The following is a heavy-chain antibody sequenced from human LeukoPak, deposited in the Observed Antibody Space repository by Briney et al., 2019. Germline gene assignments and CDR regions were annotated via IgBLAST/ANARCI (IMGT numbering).Heavy chain of an antibody. CDR3: ARDETIPYAFDI. CDR1: GFTFSSYS. CDR2: ISSSSSYI. D-gene: IGHD2-2*02. J-gene: IGHJ3*02. Sequence: GGSLRLSCVASGFTFSSYSMNWVRQAPGKGLEWVSSISSSSSYIYYADSVKGRFTISRDNAKNSLYLQMNSLRAEDTAVYYCARDETIPYAFDIWGQGTMVTVSS. V-gene: IGHV3-21*01.